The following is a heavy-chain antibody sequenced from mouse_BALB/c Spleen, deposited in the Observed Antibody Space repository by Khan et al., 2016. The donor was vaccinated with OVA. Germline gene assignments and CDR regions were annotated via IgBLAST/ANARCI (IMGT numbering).Heavy chain of an antibody. V-gene: IGHV1-9*01. CDR3: ARGAGTTYGMDY. CDR2: ILPGRGLS. CDR1: GYTFSNYW. Sequence: QVQLQQSGAELMKPGASVKISCKATGYTFSNYWIEWVKQRPGHGLEWIGEILPGRGLSNYNENFKGKATFTADTSSNIPYMQINSLTSEDAAVYYCARGAGTTYGMDYWGQGTSVTVSS. D-gene: IGHD4-1*01. J-gene: IGHJ4*01.